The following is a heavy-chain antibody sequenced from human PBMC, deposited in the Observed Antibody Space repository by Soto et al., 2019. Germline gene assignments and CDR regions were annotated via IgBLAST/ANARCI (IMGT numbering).Heavy chain of an antibody. D-gene: IGHD1-26*01. Sequence: QVQLQESGPGLVKPSETLSLTCTVSGGSISSYYWSWIRQPPGKGLEWIGYIYYSGSTNYNPSLKSRVTISVDTSKNQFSLKLSSVTAADTAVYYCASLKEYSGSYYGRGHYFDYWGQGTLVTVSS. V-gene: IGHV4-59*01. J-gene: IGHJ4*02. CDR2: IYYSGST. CDR3: ASLKEYSGSYYGRGHYFDY. CDR1: GGSISSYY.